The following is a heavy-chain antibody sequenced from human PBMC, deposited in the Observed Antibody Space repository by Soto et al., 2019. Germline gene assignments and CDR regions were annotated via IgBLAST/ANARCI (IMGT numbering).Heavy chain of an antibody. CDR2: IRSKAYGGTT. CDR3: TRGPDYGDYEGYYYYGMDV. V-gene: IGHV3-49*03. CDR1: GFPFGDYS. D-gene: IGHD4-17*01. Sequence: GGSLRVSCTAAGFPFGDYSMSWFRQDTGKGLEWVGFIRSKAYGGTTEYAASVKGRFTISRDDSKSIAYLQMNSLKTEDTAVYYCTRGPDYGDYEGYYYYGMDVWGQGTTVTVSS. J-gene: IGHJ6*02.